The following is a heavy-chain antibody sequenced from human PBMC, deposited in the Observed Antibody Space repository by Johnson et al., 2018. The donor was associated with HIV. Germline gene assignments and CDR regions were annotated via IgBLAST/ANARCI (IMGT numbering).Heavy chain of an antibody. Sequence: QVQLVESGGGVVQPGTSLRLSCAASGFTFTSFAMHWVRQAPGKGLEWVGFISYDGSNKYFTDSVKGRFTISRDNSKNTLYLQMNNLGPEDTAVYYCAKAELIRFGELNDGFDIWGQGTMVTVSS. D-gene: IGHD3-10*01. CDR3: AKAELIRFGELNDGFDI. J-gene: IGHJ3*02. V-gene: IGHV3-30-3*01. CDR2: ISYDGSNK. CDR1: GFTFTSFA.